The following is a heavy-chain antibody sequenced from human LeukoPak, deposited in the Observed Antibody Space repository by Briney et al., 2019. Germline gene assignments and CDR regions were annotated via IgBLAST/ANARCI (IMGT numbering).Heavy chain of an antibody. CDR1: GGSISSYY. Sequence: KASETLSLTCTVSGGSISSYYWSWIRQPPGEGLEWIGYIYYSGSTNYNPSLKSRVTISVDTSKNQFSLKLSSVTAADTAVYYCARRYSSGWYSGYYFDYWGQGTLVTVSS. CDR3: ARRYSSGWYSGYYFDY. D-gene: IGHD6-19*01. CDR2: IYYSGST. V-gene: IGHV4-59*01. J-gene: IGHJ4*02.